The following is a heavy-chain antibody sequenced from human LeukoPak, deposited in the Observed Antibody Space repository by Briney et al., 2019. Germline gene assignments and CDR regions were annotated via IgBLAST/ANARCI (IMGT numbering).Heavy chain of an antibody. CDR2: LSGSGYNT. J-gene: IGHJ4*02. V-gene: IGHV3-23*01. CDR1: GFTFSSYA. CDR3: AKDPYGTRYFDY. D-gene: IGHD2-2*01. Sequence: GGSLRLSCAASGFTFSSYALSWVRQAPGKGLEWVSSLSGSGYNTYYADSVKDRFTISRDNSKNTVYLQMNSLRAEDTAVYYCAKDPYGTRYFDYWGRGTLVTVSS.